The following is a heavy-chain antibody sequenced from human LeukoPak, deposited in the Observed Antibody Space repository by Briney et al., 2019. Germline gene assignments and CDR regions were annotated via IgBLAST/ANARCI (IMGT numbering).Heavy chain of an antibody. J-gene: IGHJ6*02. CDR1: GFTFSSYS. V-gene: IGHV3-21*01. D-gene: IGHD3-22*01. Sequence: GGSLRLSCAASGFTFSSYSMNWVRQAPGKGLEWVSSISSSSSYIYYADSVKGQFTISRDNAKNSLYLQMNSLRAEDTAVYYCAREGPYYYDSSSDVWGQGTTVTVSS. CDR2: ISSSSSYI. CDR3: AREGPYYYDSSSDV.